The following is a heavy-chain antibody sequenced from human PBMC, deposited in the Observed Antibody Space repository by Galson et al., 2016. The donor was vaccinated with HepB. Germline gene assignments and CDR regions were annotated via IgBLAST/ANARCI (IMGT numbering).Heavy chain of an antibody. CDR2: MNPSANTT. D-gene: IGHD3-10*01. CDR1: GYTFTSYY. Sequence: SVKVSCKASGYTFTSYYMHWVRQAPGQGLEWMGIMNPSANTTTYAQRFQGRLTMTRDTSTSTVYMELSSLRSEDTAVYYCARPGGTMIRALIINGSGLDYGGQGTLVTGSS. J-gene: IGHJ4*02. V-gene: IGHV1-46*01. CDR3: ARPGGTMIRALIINGSGLDY.